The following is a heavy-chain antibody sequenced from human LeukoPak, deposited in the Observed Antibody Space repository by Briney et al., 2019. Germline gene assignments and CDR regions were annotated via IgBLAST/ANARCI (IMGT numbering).Heavy chain of an antibody. D-gene: IGHD2-15*01. CDR1: RFSFSSYA. CDR2: ISGSGDNT. CDR3: AKVTSAGSCYQSDY. J-gene: IGHJ4*02. Sequence: GGSLRLSCAASRFSFSSYAMSWVRQAPGKGLEWVSGISGSGDNTYYADSVKGRFTISRDNSKNTLYLQMSSLRAEDTAVYYCAKVTSAGSCYQSDYWGQGTLVTVSS. V-gene: IGHV3-23*01.